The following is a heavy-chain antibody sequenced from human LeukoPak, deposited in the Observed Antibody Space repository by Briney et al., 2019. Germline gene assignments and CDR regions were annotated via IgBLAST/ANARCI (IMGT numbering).Heavy chain of an antibody. V-gene: IGHV3-30*02. CDR2: IRYDGSNK. CDR1: GFTFSSYG. D-gene: IGHD6-13*01. Sequence: GGSLRLSCAASGFTFSSYGMHWVRQAPGKGLEWVAFIRYDGSNKYYADSVKGRFTISRDNSKNTLCLQMNSLRAEDTAVYYCAKDFRPLLAVPIYSSSWRGGGAYYYYMDVWGKGTTVTVSS. CDR3: AKDFRPLLAVPIYSSSWRGGGAYYYYMDV. J-gene: IGHJ6*03.